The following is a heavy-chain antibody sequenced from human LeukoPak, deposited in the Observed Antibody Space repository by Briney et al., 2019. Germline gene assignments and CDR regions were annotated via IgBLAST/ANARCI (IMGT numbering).Heavy chain of an antibody. Sequence: SVKVSCKASGGTFSSYAISWVRQAPGQGLEWMGRIIPILGIANYAQKCQGRVTMTTDTSTSTAYMELRSLRSDDTAVYYCATVEMATISFDYWGQGTLVTVSS. CDR3: ATVEMATISFDY. V-gene: IGHV1-69*04. J-gene: IGHJ4*02. CDR1: GGTFSSYA. D-gene: IGHD5-24*01. CDR2: IIPILGIA.